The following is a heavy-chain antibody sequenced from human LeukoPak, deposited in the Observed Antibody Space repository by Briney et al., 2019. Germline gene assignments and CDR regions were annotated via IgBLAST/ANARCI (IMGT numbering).Heavy chain of an antibody. Sequence: GESLKISCKGSEYSFTSYWIAWVRQMPGGGQDGMGIIYPGDSDIRYSPSFQGQVTISADRSISTAYLQWSSLKATDSAMYYCARLHCSGGSCYSGSAYHFDYWGQGTLVTVSS. V-gene: IGHV5-51*01. D-gene: IGHD2-15*01. CDR3: ARLHCSGGSCYSGSAYHFDY. CDR1: EYSFTSYW. J-gene: IGHJ4*02. CDR2: IYPGDSDI.